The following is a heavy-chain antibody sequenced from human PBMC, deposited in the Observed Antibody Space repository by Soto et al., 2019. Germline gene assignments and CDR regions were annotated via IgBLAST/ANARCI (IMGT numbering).Heavy chain of an antibody. CDR2: ISYDGSNK. CDR3: AKDMRLNKRGGYYYGMDV. V-gene: IGHV3-30*18. CDR1: GFTFSSYG. D-gene: IGHD3-16*01. Sequence: QVQLVESGGGVVQPGRSLRLSCAASGFTFSSYGMHWVRQAPGKGLEWVAVISYDGSNKYYADSVKGRFTISRDNSKNTLYLQMNSLRAEDTAVYYCAKDMRLNKRGGYYYGMDVWGQGTTVTVSS. J-gene: IGHJ6*02.